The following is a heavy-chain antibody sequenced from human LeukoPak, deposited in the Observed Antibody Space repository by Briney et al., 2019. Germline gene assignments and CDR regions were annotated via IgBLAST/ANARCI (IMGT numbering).Heavy chain of an antibody. CDR3: ARDLLMWGDHVDY. D-gene: IGHD2-21*02. CDR2: IYSGGST. J-gene: IGHJ4*02. V-gene: IGHV3-66*01. CDR1: GFTFSDYY. Sequence: GGSLRLSCAASGFTFSDYYMSWIRQAPGKGLEWVSVIYSGGSTYYSDSVKGRFTISRDNSKNTLYLQMNSLRAEDTAVYYCARDLLMWGDHVDYWGQGTLVTVS.